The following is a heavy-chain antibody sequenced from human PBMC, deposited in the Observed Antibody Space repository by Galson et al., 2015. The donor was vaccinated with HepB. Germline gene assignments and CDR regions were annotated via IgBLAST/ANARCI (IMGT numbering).Heavy chain of an antibody. J-gene: IGHJ3*02. CDR3: ATAGYCSGGSCPTRGFDAFDI. V-gene: IGHV1-24*01. CDR2: FDPEDGET. D-gene: IGHD2-15*01. CDR1: GYTLTELS. Sequence: SVKVSCKVSGYTLTELSMHWVRQAPGKGLEWMGGFDPEDGETIYAQKFQGRVTMTEDTSTDTAYMGLSSLRSEDTAVYYCATAGYCSGGSCPTRGFDAFDIWGQGTMVTVSS.